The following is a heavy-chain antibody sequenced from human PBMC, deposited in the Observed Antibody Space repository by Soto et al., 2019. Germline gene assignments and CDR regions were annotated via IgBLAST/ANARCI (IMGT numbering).Heavy chain of an antibody. CDR3: ARDNDRQQLGGNYYYILDV. D-gene: IGHD1-1*01. J-gene: IGHJ6*02. CDR2: IMPLFRKP. V-gene: IGHV1-69*12. Sequence: QVQLEQSGAEVKKPGSSVKVSCKASGGTFSTSAISWVRQAPGPGLPPIGGIMPLFRKPDYAQKFQGRVTVNADESTITAYMELRGLTSDDTAVYYCARDNDRQQLGGNYYYILDVWGQGTTVIVSS. CDR1: GGTFSTSA.